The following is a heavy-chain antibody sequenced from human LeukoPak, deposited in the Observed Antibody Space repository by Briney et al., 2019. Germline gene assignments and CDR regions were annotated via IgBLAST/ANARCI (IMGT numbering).Heavy chain of an antibody. D-gene: IGHD6-13*01. CDR3: ARGGSSSSWFWVD. Sequence: PGGSLRLSCAASGFTFRTQRMTWVRQAPGKGLEWVANIKQDGSEKYYVDSVKGRFTISKDNAKYSLFLQMNSLRVEDTAVYYCARGGSSSSWFWVDWGQGTLVTVSS. V-gene: IGHV3-7*01. CDR1: GFTFRTQR. J-gene: IGHJ4*02. CDR2: IKQDGSEK.